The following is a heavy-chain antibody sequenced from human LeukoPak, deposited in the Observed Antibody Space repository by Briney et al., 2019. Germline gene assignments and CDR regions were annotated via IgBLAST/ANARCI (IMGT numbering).Heavy chain of an antibody. J-gene: IGHJ5*02. V-gene: IGHV3-48*01. CDR1: GITFSSYS. Sequence: GGSLRLSCVASGITFSSYSMNWVRQAPGKGLEWVSYISSFSGTINYADSVKGRFTISRDNAKNSLYLQMNSLRAEDTAVYYCASRNSNGYFGTPWGQGTLVTVSS. D-gene: IGHD3-22*01. CDR3: ASRNSNGYFGTP. CDR2: ISSFSGTI.